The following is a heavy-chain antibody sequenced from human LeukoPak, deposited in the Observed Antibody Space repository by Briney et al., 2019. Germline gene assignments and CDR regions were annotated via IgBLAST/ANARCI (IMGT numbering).Heavy chain of an antibody. CDR2: ISSSGSTI. V-gene: IGHV3-48*03. CDR3: ARDYYDSSGYYYLPDY. D-gene: IGHD3-22*01. CDR1: GVSFSSYE. J-gene: IGHJ4*02. Sequence: GGSLRLSCAASGVSFSSYEMNWVRQAPGKGLEWVSYISSSGSTIYYADSVKGRFTISRDNAKNSLYLQMNSLRAEDTAVYYCARDYYDSSGYYYLPDYWGQGTLVTVSS.